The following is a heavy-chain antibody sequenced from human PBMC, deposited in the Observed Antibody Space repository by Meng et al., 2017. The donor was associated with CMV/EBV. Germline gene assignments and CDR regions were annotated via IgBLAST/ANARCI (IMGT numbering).Heavy chain of an antibody. V-gene: IGHV4-39*07. D-gene: IGHD6-6*01. CDR2: IYYSGST. Sequence: SETLSLTCTVSGGSISSNSDYWGWIRQPPGTGLEWIGSIYYSGSTYYNPSLKSRVTISVDTSKNQFSLKLSSVTAADTAVYYCARDRPMYSSSSTWFDPWGQGTLVTVSS. CDR3: ARDRPMYSSSSTWFDP. J-gene: IGHJ5*02. CDR1: GGSISSNSDY.